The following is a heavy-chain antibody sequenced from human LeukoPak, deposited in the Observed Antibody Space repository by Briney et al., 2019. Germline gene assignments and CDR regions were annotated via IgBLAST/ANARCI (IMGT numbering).Heavy chain of an antibody. J-gene: IGHJ4*02. D-gene: IGHD6-19*01. CDR1: GFTFVVYA. CDR2: ISWNSGNI. Sequence: GGSLRLSCTASGFTFVVYAKHWVRQGPGKGLEGVSGISWNSGNIGYADSVKGRFTISRDNARNSLYLQMNSLRAEDTAFYYCAKDVRETVAGLDYWGQGTLVTVSS. CDR3: AKDVRETVAGLDY. V-gene: IGHV3-9*01.